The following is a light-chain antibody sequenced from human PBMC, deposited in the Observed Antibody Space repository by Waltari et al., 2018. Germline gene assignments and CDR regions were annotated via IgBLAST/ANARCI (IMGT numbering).Light chain of an antibody. V-gene: IGKV4-1*01. CDR3: HQYYTTPIT. CDR2: WAS. CDR1: QTILYNTNNKNY. Sequence: PDSLAVSLGERATINCKSSQTILYNTNNKNYLAWYQQKPRQPPKLLIYWASTRESGVPDRFSGSGSGTDFTLTISSLQAEDVAVYYCHQYYTTPITFGQGTRLEIK. J-gene: IGKJ5*01.